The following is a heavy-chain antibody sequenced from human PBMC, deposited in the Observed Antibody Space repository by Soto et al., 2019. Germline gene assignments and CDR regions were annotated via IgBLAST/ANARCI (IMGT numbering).Heavy chain of an antibody. Sequence: ASVKVSCNASGYTFTGYYMHWVRQAPGQGLEWMGWINPNSSGTNYAQKFQGRVTITADESTSTAYMELSSLRSEDTAVYYCAREGGNAWFDPWGQGTLVTVSS. CDR2: INPNSSGT. V-gene: IGHV1-2*02. CDR1: GYTFTGYY. D-gene: IGHD4-4*01. J-gene: IGHJ5*02. CDR3: AREGGNAWFDP.